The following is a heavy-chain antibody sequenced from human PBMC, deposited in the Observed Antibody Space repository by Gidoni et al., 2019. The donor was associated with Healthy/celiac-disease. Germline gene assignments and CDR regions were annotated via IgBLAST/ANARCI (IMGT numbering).Heavy chain of an antibody. CDR2: ISYDGSNK. D-gene: IGHD3-10*01. J-gene: IGHJ3*02. Sequence: QVQLVESGGGVVQPGRSLRLSCAASGFTFSSYAMHWVRQAPGKGLEWVAVISYDGSNKYYADSVKGRFTISRDNSKNTLYLQMNSLRAEDTAVYYCARGVTTTMVRGVIIGEYDAFDIWGQGTMVTVSS. V-gene: IGHV3-30*04. CDR3: ARGVTTTMVRGVIIGEYDAFDI. CDR1: GFTFSSYA.